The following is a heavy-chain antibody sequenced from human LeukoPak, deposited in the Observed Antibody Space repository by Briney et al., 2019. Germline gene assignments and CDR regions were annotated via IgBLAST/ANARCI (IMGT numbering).Heavy chain of an antibody. CDR2: ISWNSGSI. CDR3: AKDRGSEWELLQDFDY. CDR1: GFTFDDYA. V-gene: IGHV3-9*01. D-gene: IGHD1-26*01. Sequence: GGSLRLSCAASGFTFDDYAMHWVRQAPGKGLEWVSGISWNSGSIGYADSVKGRFTISRDNAKNSLYLQMNSLRAEDTALYYCAKDRGSEWELLQDFDYWGQGTLVTVSS. J-gene: IGHJ4*02.